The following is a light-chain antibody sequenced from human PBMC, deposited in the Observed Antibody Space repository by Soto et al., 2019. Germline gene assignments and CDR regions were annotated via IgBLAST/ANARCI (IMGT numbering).Light chain of an antibody. Sequence: DSPVNQHPSSLSASVGDRVTITCRASQGIKNYLAWHQQKPGETPKLLIYAASTLESGIPPRFSGSGSGTDFTLPINNLQPADVATYYCQRYYNAPFTFGGGTKVEIK. J-gene: IGKJ4*01. CDR2: AAS. V-gene: IGKV1-27*01. CDR3: QRYYNAPFT. CDR1: QGIKNY.